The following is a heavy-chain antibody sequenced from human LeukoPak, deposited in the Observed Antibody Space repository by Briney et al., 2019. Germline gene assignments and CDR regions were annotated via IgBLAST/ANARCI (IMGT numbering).Heavy chain of an antibody. V-gene: IGHV3-74*01. CDR3: AKDHDFWSGYSAPPESDY. D-gene: IGHD3-3*01. CDR1: GFTFSSYW. J-gene: IGHJ4*02. CDR2: INSDGSST. Sequence: GGSLRLSCAASGFTFSSYWMHWVRQAPGKGLVWVSRINSDGSSTNYADSVKGRFTISRDNSKNTLYLQMNSLRAEDTAVYYCAKDHDFWSGYSAPPESDYWGQGTLVTVSS.